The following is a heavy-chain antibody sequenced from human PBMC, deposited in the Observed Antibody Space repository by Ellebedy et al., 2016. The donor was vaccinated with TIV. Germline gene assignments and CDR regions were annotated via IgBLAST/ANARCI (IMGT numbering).Heavy chain of an antibody. V-gene: IGHV4-34*01. D-gene: IGHD6-13*01. CDR2: INHSGST. CDR3: ARGGGAAGTGWNRYDY. Sequence: SETLSLXXAVYGGSFSGYYWSWIRQPPGKGLEWIGEINHSGSTNYNPSLKSRVTISVDTSKNQFSLKLSSVTAADTAVYYCARGGGAAGTGWNRYDYWGQGTLVTVSS. J-gene: IGHJ4*02. CDR1: GGSFSGYY.